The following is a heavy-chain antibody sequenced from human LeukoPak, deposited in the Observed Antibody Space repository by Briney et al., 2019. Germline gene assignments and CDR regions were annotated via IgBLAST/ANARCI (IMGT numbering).Heavy chain of an antibody. D-gene: IGHD5-24*01. CDR3: ARDGYNSAPFDY. Sequence: SETLSLTCTVSGGSISSGDYFWSWIRQPPGKGLEWIGSISHYENAYYNPSLSSRVTMSVDKSKNQVSLKITSVTAADTAIYYCARDGYNSAPFDYWGPGTLVTVSS. J-gene: IGHJ4*02. V-gene: IGHV4-30-2*01. CDR1: GGSISSGDYF. CDR2: ISHYENA.